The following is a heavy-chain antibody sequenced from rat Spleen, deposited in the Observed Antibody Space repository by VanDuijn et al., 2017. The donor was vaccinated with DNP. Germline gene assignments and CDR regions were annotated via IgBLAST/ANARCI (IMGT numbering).Heavy chain of an antibody. J-gene: IGHJ4*01. Sequence: EVQLQESGPGLVEPSQSLSLTCSVTGYSITSSYRWNWIRKFPGNKLEWMGSVNSAVTTNYNPSLKSRISITRDTSKNQLFLQVNSVTTEDTATYYCARWPGYNPPYAMDAWGQGTSVTVSS. CDR1: GYSITSSYR. CDR3: ARWPGYNPPYAMDA. CDR2: VNSAVTT. V-gene: IGHV3-3*01. D-gene: IGHD1-4*01.